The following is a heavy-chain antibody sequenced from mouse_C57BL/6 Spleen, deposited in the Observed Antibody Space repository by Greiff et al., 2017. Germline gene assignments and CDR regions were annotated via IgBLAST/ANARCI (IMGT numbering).Heavy chain of an antibody. D-gene: IGHD1-1*01. CDR2: IDPSDSYT. V-gene: IGHV1-50*01. CDR1: GYTFTSYW. J-gene: IGHJ2*01. Sequence: QVQLQQPGAELVKPGASVKLSCKASGYTFTSYWMQWVKQRPGQGLEWIGEIDPSDSYTNYNQKFKGKATLTVDTSSSTAYMQLSSLTSEDSAVYYCARRRLYYGSSQYYFDYWGQGTTLTVSS. CDR3: ARRRLYYGSSQYYFDY.